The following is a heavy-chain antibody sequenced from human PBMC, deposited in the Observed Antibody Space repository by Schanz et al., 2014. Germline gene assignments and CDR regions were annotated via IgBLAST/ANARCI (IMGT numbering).Heavy chain of an antibody. CDR2: INHSANT. CDR3: ARRHHFRSGPYYYHYMDG. CDR1: GGSFSGYY. D-gene: IGHD3-3*02. V-gene: IGHV4-34*01. J-gene: IGHJ6*03. Sequence: QVQLQQWGAGLLKPSETLSLTCAVDGGSFSGYYWSWIRQSPDKGLEWIGEINHSANTTYNPSLKSRVTISVDSPKNQCSLMLNSVTAADTAVYYCARRHHFRSGPYYYHYMDGWGKGTTVTVSS.